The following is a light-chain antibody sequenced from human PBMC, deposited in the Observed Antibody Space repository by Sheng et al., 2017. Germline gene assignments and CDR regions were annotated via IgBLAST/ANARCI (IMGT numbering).Light chain of an antibody. CDR2: EAS. V-gene: IGKV1-5*03. Sequence: DIQMTQSPSTLSASVGDRVTIACRASKGISTYLAWYQQKPGKAPKLLIYEASSLESGVPSRFSGSGSETEFTLTISGLQPDDFATYFCQQYNAYSYTFGQGTKLEI. CDR1: KGISTY. CDR3: QQYNAYSYT. J-gene: IGKJ2*01.